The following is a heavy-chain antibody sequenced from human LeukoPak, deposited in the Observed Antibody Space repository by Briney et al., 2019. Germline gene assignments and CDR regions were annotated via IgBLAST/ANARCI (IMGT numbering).Heavy chain of an antibody. CDR2: ISYDGSNK. D-gene: IGHD3-10*01. Sequence: GGSLRLSCAASGFTFSSYAMHWVRQAPGKGLEWVAVISYDGSNKYYADSVKGRFTISRDNSKNTLYLQMNSLRAEDTAVYYCARHWTMVRGVDYPDDYWGQGTLVTVSS. V-gene: IGHV3-30-3*01. J-gene: IGHJ4*02. CDR3: ARHWTMVRGVDYPDDY. CDR1: GFTFSSYA.